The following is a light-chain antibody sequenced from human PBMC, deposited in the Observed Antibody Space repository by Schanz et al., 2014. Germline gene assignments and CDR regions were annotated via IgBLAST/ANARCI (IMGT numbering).Light chain of an antibody. V-gene: IGLV1-40*01. CDR1: SSNIGAGYD. Sequence: QSVLTQPPSVSGAPGQRVTISCTGSSSNIGAGYDVHWYQQLPGTAPKLLIYGNSNRPSGVPDRFSGSKSGTSASLAISDLRSEDEADYYCAAWDDDLLFGGGTKLTVL. J-gene: IGLJ2*01. CDR2: GNS. CDR3: AAWDDDLL.